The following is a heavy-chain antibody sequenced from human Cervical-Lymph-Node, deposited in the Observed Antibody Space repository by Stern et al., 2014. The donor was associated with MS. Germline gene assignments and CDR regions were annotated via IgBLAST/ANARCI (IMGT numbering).Heavy chain of an antibody. J-gene: IGHJ4*02. CDR3: ARDYYDSRGYSH. V-gene: IGHV3-53*01. CDR1: GYSVSTNY. D-gene: IGHD3-22*01. CDR2: IYSGGST. Sequence: QLVQSGGGLIQPGGSLRLSCAVSGYSVSTNYMSWIRQAPGKGLEWVAVIYSGGSTYHADSVRGRFTISRDNARNTLSLQMDSLRAEDTAVYYCARDYYDSRGYSHWGQGTLVTVSS.